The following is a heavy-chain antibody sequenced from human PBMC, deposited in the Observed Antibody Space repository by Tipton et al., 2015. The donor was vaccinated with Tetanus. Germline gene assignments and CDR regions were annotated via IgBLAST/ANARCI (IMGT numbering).Heavy chain of an antibody. CDR2: IGGSGATP. D-gene: IGHD5-12*01. Sequence: GSLRLSCEASGFIFSSYAMSWVRQAPGMGLEWVSIIGGSGATPYYAEPVRGRFTISRDISKSTLFLQMDGLRAEDSALYYCAKAFNAYDWYFDLWGRGTLVTVSS. V-gene: IGHV3-23*01. CDR1: GFIFSSYA. J-gene: IGHJ2*01. CDR3: AKAFNAYDWYFDL.